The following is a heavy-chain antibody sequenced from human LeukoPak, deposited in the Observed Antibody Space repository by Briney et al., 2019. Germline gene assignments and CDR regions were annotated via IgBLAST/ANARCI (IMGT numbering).Heavy chain of an antibody. CDR3: ARGRYFPSNWFDP. J-gene: IGHJ5*02. CDR1: GGSISTDDYY. V-gene: IGHV4-61*02. CDR2: IYPSGST. Sequence: SQTLSLTCTVSGGSISTDDYYWSWIRQPVGKGLEWIGRIYPSGSTNYNPSLKSRVTISVDTSKNQFSLKLNSVTAADTAVYYCARGRYFPSNWFDPWGQGTLVTVSS. D-gene: IGHD3-9*01.